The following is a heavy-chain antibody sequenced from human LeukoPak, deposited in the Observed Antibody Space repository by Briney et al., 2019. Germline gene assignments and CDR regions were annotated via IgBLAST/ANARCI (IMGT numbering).Heavy chain of an antibody. Sequence: AGSLRLSCAASGFTFSSDNMNWVRQAPGKGLEWVSCTSSSGGIKYYATSVKGQFTITRDNDKNSLYLQMNSLKDEDTAVYYYGRRNRGDYWGQGTLVTVSS. CDR2: TSSSGGIK. J-gene: IGHJ4*02. CDR1: GFTFSSDN. CDR3: GRRNRGDY. D-gene: IGHD2/OR15-2a*01. V-gene: IGHV3-48*02.